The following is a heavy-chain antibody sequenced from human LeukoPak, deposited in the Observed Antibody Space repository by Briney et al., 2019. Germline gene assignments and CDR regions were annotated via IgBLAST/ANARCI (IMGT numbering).Heavy chain of an antibody. Sequence: PGESLRLSCAASGFTVSSNYMSWVRQAPGKGLEWVSVIYSGGSTYYADSVKGRFTISRGNSKNTLYLQMNSLRAEDTAVYYCARGYYYDSSGYSDAFDIWGQGTMVTVSS. CDR2: IYSGGST. D-gene: IGHD3-22*01. CDR1: GFTVSSNY. CDR3: ARGYYYDSSGYSDAFDI. V-gene: IGHV3-66*01. J-gene: IGHJ3*02.